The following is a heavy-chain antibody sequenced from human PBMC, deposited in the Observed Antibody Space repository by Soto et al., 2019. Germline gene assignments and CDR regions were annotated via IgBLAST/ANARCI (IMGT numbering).Heavy chain of an antibody. Sequence: QPGGSLRLSCAASGFNFKKYWVHWVRQAPGKGLEWVSRISDAGSTTTYADSVKGRFTISRDNAKNTLFLQMNSLRAEDTAVYYCHSSVVTPPNVGLDYWGQGTQVTVSS. J-gene: IGHJ4*02. CDR3: HSSVVTPPNVGLDY. V-gene: IGHV3-74*01. CDR2: ISDAGSTT. CDR1: GFNFKKYW. D-gene: IGHD2-21*02.